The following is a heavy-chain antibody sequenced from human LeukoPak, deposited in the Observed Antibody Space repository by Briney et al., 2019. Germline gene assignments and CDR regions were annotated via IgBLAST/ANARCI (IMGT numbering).Heavy chain of an antibody. J-gene: IGHJ4*02. CDR3: ARLSYDSSGYYYYFDY. Sequence: SETLSLTCTVSGGSISSSSYYWGWIRQPPGKGLEWIGSIYYSGSTYYNPSLKSRVTISVDTSKNQFSLKLSSVTAADTAVYYCARLSYDSSGYYYYFDYWGQGTLVTVSS. D-gene: IGHD3-22*01. CDR2: IYYSGST. CDR1: GGSISSSSYY. V-gene: IGHV4-39*01.